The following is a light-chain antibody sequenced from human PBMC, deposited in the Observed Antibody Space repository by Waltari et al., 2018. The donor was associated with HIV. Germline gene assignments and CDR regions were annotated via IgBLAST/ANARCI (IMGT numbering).Light chain of an antibody. V-gene: IGLV2-8*01. CDR2: EVS. J-gene: IGLJ2*01. CDR1: SSDIGLYNF. Sequence: QSALTQPPSASGSPGQSVTISCAGTSSDIGLYNFVSWYQNHPGKAPKLMISEVSRRPSGVPDRFSGSKSGNTASLTVSGLQAEDEAAYYCFSYAGNNYLLFGGGTKLTVL. CDR3: FSYAGNNYLL.